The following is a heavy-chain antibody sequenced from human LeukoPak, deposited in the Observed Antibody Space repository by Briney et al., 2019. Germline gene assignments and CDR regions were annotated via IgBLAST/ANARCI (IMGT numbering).Heavy chain of an antibody. CDR1: GFTFSSHA. V-gene: IGHV3-23*01. CDR2: LIENGATT. J-gene: IGHJ4*02. CDR3: AKDETGGIDY. D-gene: IGHD1-26*01. Sequence: GESLRLSCAASGFTFSSHAMSWVRRAPGKGLEWVSGLIENGATTYYADSVKGRFTISRDNSRNTMYLQMNSLRAEDTAVYYCAKDETGGIDYWGQGTLVTVSS.